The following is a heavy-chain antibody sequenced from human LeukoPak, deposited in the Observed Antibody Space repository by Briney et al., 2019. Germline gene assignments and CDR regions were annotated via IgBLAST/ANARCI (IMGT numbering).Heavy chain of an antibody. V-gene: IGHV1-69*05. CDR3: ASRFTARQLVPADSYHMDV. D-gene: IGHD6-13*01. J-gene: IGHJ6*03. CDR2: IIPISGTT. Sequence: GSSVKVSCKASGVSFRDYTINWVRQAPGQGLEWMGAIIPISGTTNYAQRLQGRVTLTMDDSATTAFMEMSSLRSEDTAVYYCASRFTARQLVPADSYHMDVWGKGTTVFVSS. CDR1: GVSFRDYT.